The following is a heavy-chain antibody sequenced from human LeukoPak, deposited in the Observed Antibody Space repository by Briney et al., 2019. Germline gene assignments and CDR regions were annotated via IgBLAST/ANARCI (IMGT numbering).Heavy chain of an antibody. V-gene: IGHV4-59*10. D-gene: IGHD3-10*02. Sequence: GSLRLSCAASTFTFSNYAMSWVRQAPGKGLEGLGRIYTSATTIYNPSLKSRVTMSLDTSNNQFSLKLTSVTAADTAVYYCARVYVPQDLVHAFDIWGQGTVVTVSS. J-gene: IGHJ3*02. CDR1: TFTFSNYA. CDR3: ARVYVPQDLVHAFDI. CDR2: IYTSATT.